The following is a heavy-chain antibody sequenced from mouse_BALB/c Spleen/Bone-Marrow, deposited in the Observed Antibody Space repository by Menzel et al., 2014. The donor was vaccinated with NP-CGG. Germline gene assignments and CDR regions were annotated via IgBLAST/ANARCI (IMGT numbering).Heavy chain of an antibody. CDR2: ISDGGSYT. CDR1: GFTFSDYY. Sequence: EVQVVESGGGLVKPGGSLKLSCAASGFTFSDYYMYWVRQTPEKGLEWFATISDGGSYTYYPDSVKGRFTISRDNAKNSLYLQMTSLKSEDTAMYYCARDSYYYGSSYWYFDVWGAGTTVTVSS. V-gene: IGHV5-4*02. D-gene: IGHD1-1*01. CDR3: ARDSYYYGSSYWYFDV. J-gene: IGHJ1*01.